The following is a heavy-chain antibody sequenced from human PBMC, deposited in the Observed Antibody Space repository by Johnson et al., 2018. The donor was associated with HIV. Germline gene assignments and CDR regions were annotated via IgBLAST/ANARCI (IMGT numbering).Heavy chain of an antibody. D-gene: IGHD6-13*01. CDR2: ISYDGSNK. Sequence: QVQLVESGGGVVQPGRSLRLSCAASGFTFSSYAMHWVRQAPGKGLEWVAVISYDGSNKYYADSVKGRFTISRDNSKNTLYLQMNSLRAEDTAVYYCARETRSAAAGHGACDGWGQGTMVTVSA. CDR3: ARETRSAAAGHGACDG. CDR1: GFTFSSYA. J-gene: IGHJ3*01. V-gene: IGHV3-30*04.